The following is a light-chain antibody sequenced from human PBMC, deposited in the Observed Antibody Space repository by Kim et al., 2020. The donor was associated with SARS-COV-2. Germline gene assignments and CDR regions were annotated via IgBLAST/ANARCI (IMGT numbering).Light chain of an antibody. CDR3: QQSYITPFT. V-gene: IGKV1-39*01. J-gene: IGKJ3*01. CDR2: AAS. Sequence: ASVGYRLTITCLTTQSITSHLTWYQQKPGRAPKLLISAASTLQGGVPSRFSVSGSETDFTLTISSLQPEDFATYFCQQSYITPFTFGPGTKVDIK. CDR1: QSITSH.